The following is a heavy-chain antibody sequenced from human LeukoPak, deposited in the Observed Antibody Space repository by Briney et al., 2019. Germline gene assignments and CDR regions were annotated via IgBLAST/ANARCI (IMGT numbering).Heavy chain of an antibody. J-gene: IGHJ4*02. D-gene: IGHD3-10*01. CDR1: GFSLSTSGMC. CDR2: IDWDDDK. CDR3: ARIKHNAFFGSGVYFIIDY. V-gene: IGHV2-70*11. Sequence: SGPTLVNPTQTLTLTCTFSGFSLSTSGMCVSWIRQPPGKALEWLARIDWDDDKNYNPSLKTRLTISKDTSKNQVVLTMTDMDPVDTATYYCARIKHNAFFGSGVYFIIDYWGQGTLVTVSS.